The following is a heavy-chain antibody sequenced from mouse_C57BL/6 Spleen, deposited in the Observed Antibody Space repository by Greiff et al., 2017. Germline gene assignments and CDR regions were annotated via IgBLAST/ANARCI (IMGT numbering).Heavy chain of an antibody. Sequence: QVQLQQPGAELVRPGTSVKLSCKASGYTFTSYWMHWVKQRPGQGLEWIGVIDPSDSYTNYNQKFKGRATLTVDTSSSTAYMQLSSLTSEDSAVYYCARDGEKFITTVVYYWGQGTTLTVAS. D-gene: IGHD1-1*01. J-gene: IGHJ2*01. CDR2: IDPSDSYT. CDR3: ARDGEKFITTVVYY. V-gene: IGHV1-59*01. CDR1: GYTFTSYW.